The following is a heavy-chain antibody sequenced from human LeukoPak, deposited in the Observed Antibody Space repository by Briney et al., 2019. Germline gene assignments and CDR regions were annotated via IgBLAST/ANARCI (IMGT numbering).Heavy chain of an antibody. CDR2: IKSDGITI. CDR3: LRDLNWSLDQ. CDR1: GFTISNYM. D-gene: IGHD1-20*01. J-gene: IGHJ4*02. Sequence: GGSLRLSCAASGFTISNYMMHWVRQAPGKGLVWVSRIKSDGITITYADSVKGRFTISRDNAKNTLYLQMNSLRAEDTAVYYCLRDLNWSLDQWGQGTLVTVSS. V-gene: IGHV3-74*01.